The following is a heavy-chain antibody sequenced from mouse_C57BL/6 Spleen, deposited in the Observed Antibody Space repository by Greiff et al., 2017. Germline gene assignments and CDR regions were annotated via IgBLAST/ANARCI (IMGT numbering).Heavy chain of an antibody. CDR3: ARLGGSSLRWYFDV. CDR2: IDPSDSET. V-gene: IGHV1-52*01. CDR1: GYTFTSYW. Sequence: VQLQQPGAELVRPGSSVKLSCKASGYTFTSYWMHWVKQRPIQGLEWIGNIDPSDSETHYNQKFKDKATLTVDKSSSTAYMQLSSLTSEDSAVYYCARLGGSSLRWYFDVWGTGTTVTVSS. J-gene: IGHJ1*03. D-gene: IGHD1-1*01.